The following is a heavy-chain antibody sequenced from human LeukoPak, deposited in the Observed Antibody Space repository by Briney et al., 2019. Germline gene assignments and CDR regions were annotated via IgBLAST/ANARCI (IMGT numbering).Heavy chain of an antibody. V-gene: IGHV1-2*02. Sequence: ASVKVSCKASGYIFTGYYIHWVRQTPGQGLERMGWINPNTGGTKYAQKFQGRVTMTRDTSISTAYMELRSLRFDDTAVFYCAIDKVVLGAFWGQGTLVTVSS. CDR3: AIDKVVLGAF. CDR1: GYIFTGYY. D-gene: IGHD5-12*01. J-gene: IGHJ4*02. CDR2: INPNTGGT.